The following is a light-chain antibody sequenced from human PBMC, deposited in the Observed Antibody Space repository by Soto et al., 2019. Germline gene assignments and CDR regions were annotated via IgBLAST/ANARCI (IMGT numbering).Light chain of an antibody. Sequence: EIVLTQSPGTLSLSPGERATLSCRASQSVSSNLACYQQKPGQAPRLLIYGASTRDTGIPARFSGSGSGTEFTLTISSLQSEDFAVYYCQQYNNGPPITFGQGTRLE. CDR1: QSVSSN. V-gene: IGKV3-15*01. J-gene: IGKJ5*01. CDR3: QQYNNGPPIT. CDR2: GAS.